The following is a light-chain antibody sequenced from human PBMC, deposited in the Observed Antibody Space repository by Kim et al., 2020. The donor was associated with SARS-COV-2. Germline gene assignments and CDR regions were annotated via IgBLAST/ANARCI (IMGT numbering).Light chain of an antibody. CDR3: QQYDHIPLT. J-gene: IGKJ4*01. Sequence: ASIGDRVTITCQASQDLTKYLNWYQQKPGKAPKVLIYGASNLETGAPSRFIGSGSGTDFTLTISSLQPEDIATYYCQQYDHIPLTFGGGTKVDIK. CDR2: GAS. V-gene: IGKV1-33*01. CDR1: QDLTKY.